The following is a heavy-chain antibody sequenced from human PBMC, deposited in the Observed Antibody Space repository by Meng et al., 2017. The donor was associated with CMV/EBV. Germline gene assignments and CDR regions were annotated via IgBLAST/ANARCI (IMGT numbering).Heavy chain of an antibody. CDR2: ITPNSSYI. Sequence: GESLKISCAASEFTFSSYTMSWVRQAPGKGLEWVSSITPNSSYILYADSMKGRVTISRDNAKDSLYLQMNSLRAEETAVYYCARIGLYPGRMYQLNAFDIWGQGTMVTVSS. CDR3: ARIGLYPGRMYQLNAFDI. V-gene: IGHV3-21*06. CDR1: EFTFSSYT. J-gene: IGHJ3*02. D-gene: IGHD2-2*01.